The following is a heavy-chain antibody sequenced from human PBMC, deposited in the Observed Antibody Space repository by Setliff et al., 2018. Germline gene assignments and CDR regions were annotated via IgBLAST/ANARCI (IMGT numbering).Heavy chain of an antibody. CDR2: FHTGGAT. Sequence: SETLSLTCSVSGGSISSGGFYWSWIRQSAGRGLEWIGHFHTGGATDYNLSLKSRVTISVDTSKNQFSLKLSSVTAADTAVYYCARPHDYGDYSLYVWGKGTTVTVSS. CDR1: GGSISSGGFY. J-gene: IGHJ6*04. CDR3: ARPHDYGDYSLYV. V-gene: IGHV4-61*09. D-gene: IGHD4-17*01.